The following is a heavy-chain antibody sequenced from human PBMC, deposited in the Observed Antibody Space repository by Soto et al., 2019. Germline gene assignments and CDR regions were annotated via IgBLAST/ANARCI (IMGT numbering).Heavy chain of an antibody. V-gene: IGHV3-48*03. CDR3: ARVGSPNDKSGYYDY. J-gene: IGHJ4*02. CDR1: GFTFSSYE. D-gene: IGHD3-22*01. CDR2: ISSSGSKK. Sequence: EVQLVESGGGFVQPGGSLRLSCAAAGFTFSSYELNWVRQAPGKGLEWVSYISSSGSKKYYAASVKGQFTISRDNARNSLYLQMDRLRAEDTAVYYCARVGSPNDKSGYYDYWGQGPLVTVSS.